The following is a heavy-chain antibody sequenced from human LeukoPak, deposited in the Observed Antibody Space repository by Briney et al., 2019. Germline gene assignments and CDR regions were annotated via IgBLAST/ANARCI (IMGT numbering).Heavy chain of an antibody. J-gene: IGHJ4*02. V-gene: IGHV4-59*08. CDR3: ARITRAAAGIGY. CDR2: IYYSGTT. D-gene: IGHD6-13*01. Sequence: SETLSLTCTVSGGSISSYYWSWIRQPPGKGLEWIGYIYYSGTTSYNPSLKSRVTISVDTSKTRFSLNLTSVTAADTAVYYCARITRAAAGIGYWGQGTLVTVSS. CDR1: GGSISSYY.